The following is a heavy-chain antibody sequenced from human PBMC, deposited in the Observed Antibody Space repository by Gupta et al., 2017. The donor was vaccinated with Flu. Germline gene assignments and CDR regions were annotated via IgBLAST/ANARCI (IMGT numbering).Heavy chain of an antibody. J-gene: IGHJ3*02. CDR1: GGSISSSNW. V-gene: IGHV4-4*02. D-gene: IGHD4-17*01. CDR2: IYHSGIT. CDR3: ARAMETTVTTQLEI. Sequence: QVQLQESGPGLVKPSETLSLTCAVSGGSISSSNWWRWVRQPPGEGLEWIGEIYHSGITNYNPSLKSRVSISIDKSKNQFSLKLNSVTAADTAVYYCARAMETTVTTQLEIWGQGTMVTVSA.